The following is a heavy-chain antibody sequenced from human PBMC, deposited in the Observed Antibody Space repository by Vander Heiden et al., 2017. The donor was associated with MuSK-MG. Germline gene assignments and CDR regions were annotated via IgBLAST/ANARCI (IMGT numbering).Heavy chain of an antibody. CDR3: ARQYSGNYYYYGMDV. D-gene: IGHD1-26*01. Sequence: QLQLQESGPGLVKPSETLSLTCTVSGGSISSSSYYWGWIRQPPGKGLEWIGSIYYSGSTYYNPSLKSRVTISVDTSKNQFSLKLSSVTAADTAVYYCARQYSGNYYYYGMDVWGQGTTVTVSS. CDR1: GGSISSSSYY. V-gene: IGHV4-39*07. CDR2: IYYSGST. J-gene: IGHJ6*02.